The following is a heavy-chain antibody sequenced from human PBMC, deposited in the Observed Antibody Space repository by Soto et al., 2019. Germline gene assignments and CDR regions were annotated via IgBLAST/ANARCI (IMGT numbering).Heavy chain of an antibody. D-gene: IGHD6-13*01. CDR1: GFTFSDYC. Sequence: QVQLVESGGGLVKPGGSLRLSCAASGFTFSDYCMSWIREAPGKGLEWVSYISSSGSTIYYADSVKGRFTISRDNAKNSLYLQMNSLRAEDTPVYYCARVSRYRSSWFYFDHWGQSTLLTVSS. CDR2: ISSSGSTI. J-gene: IGHJ4*02. V-gene: IGHV3-11*01. CDR3: ARVSRYRSSWFYFDH.